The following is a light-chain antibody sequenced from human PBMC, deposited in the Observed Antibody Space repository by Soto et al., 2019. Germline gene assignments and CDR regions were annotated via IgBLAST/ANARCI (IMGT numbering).Light chain of an antibody. J-gene: IGLJ2*01. Sequence: QSALTQPPSASGSPGQSVTISCTGTSSDVGGYNYVSWYQQHPGKAPKLMIYEVSKRPSGVPDRFSGSKSGNTASLTVSGHQAEDEADYYCSSYAGSNNLVVFGGGTKVTVL. CDR1: SSDVGGYNY. CDR3: SSYAGSNNLVV. CDR2: EVS. V-gene: IGLV2-8*01.